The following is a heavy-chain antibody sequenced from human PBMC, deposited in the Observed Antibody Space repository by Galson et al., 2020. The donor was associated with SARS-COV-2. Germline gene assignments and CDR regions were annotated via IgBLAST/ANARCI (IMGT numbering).Heavy chain of an antibody. CDR3: ARGPLEWLLEAGLDV. Sequence: TGGSLRLSCVASEFTLRTYAMHWVRQAPGEGLEWVALISDDGSKKYYADSVKGRFTISRDNSKNTLFLQMKSLRADDTAVYYCARGPLEWLLEAGLDVWGQGTTVTVSS. V-gene: IGHV3-30*01. CDR1: EFTLRTYA. D-gene: IGHD3-3*01. CDR2: ISDDGSKK. J-gene: IGHJ6*02.